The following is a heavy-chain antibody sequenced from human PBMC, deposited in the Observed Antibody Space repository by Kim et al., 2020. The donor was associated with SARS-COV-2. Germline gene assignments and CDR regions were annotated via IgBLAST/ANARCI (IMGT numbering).Heavy chain of an antibody. J-gene: IGHJ4*02. CDR1: GGSISSSSYY. Sequence: SETLSLTCTVSGGSISSSSYYWGWIRQPPGKGLEWIGSIYYSGSTYYNPSLKSRVTISVDTSKNQFSLKLSSVTAADTAVYYCARWGIVGAKVYEYWGQGTLVTVSS. CDR2: IYYSGST. V-gene: IGHV4-39*07. D-gene: IGHD1-26*01. CDR3: ARWGIVGAKVYEY.